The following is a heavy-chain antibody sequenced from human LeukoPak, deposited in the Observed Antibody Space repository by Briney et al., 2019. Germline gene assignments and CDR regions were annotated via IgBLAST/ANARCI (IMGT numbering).Heavy chain of an antibody. Sequence: GGSLRLSCAASGFTFSNYGMHWVRQAPGKGLEWVTFVRYDGSNKYYADSVKGRFTISRDNSKNTLYLQMNSLRAEDTAVYYCAKGGYSYGIVVNWGQGTLVTVSS. CDR3: AKGGYSYGIVVN. D-gene: IGHD5-18*01. J-gene: IGHJ4*02. V-gene: IGHV3-30*02. CDR2: VRYDGSNK. CDR1: GFTFSNYG.